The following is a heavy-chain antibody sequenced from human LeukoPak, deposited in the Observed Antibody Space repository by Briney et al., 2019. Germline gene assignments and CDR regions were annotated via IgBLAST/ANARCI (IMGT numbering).Heavy chain of an antibody. CDR2: ISGRGGRT. V-gene: IGHV3-23*01. D-gene: IGHD2-15*01. CDR3: ANTPARWLRLEAFDY. Sequence: GGSLTLSCAASGLTFSSYAMSWVRQTPGKGLEWVSAISGRGGRTYYADSVQGRFTISRDNSMYTLYLQMNSLRAEDTAVYYCANTPARWLRLEAFDYWGRGTLVTVSS. CDR1: GLTFSSYA. J-gene: IGHJ4*02.